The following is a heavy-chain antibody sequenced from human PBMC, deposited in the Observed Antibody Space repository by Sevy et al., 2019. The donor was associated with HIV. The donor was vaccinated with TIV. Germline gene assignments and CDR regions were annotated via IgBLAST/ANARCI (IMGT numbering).Heavy chain of an antibody. D-gene: IGHD3-22*01. CDR1: GFTFSSYA. CDR2: ISYDGSNK. Sequence: GGSPRLSCAASGFTFSSYAMHWVRQAPGKGLEWVAVISYDGSNKYYADSVKGRFTISRDNSKNTLYLQMNSLRAEDTAVYYCARDFGGIVVVTAHSLEGYAFDIWGQGTMVTVSS. J-gene: IGHJ3*02. CDR3: ARDFGGIVVVTAHSLEGYAFDI. V-gene: IGHV3-30-3*01.